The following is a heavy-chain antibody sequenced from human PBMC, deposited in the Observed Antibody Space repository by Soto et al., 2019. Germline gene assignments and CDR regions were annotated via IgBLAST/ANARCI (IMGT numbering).Heavy chain of an antibody. CDR2: IYYSGST. D-gene: IGHD2-15*01. J-gene: IGHJ5*02. CDR1: GGSISSSSYY. CDR3: ARRLWDIVVVVAATGWFDP. Sequence: QLQLQESGPGLVKPSETLSLTCTVSGGSISSSSYYWGWIRQPPGKGLEWIGSIYYSGSTYYNPSLKSRVTISVDTSKNQFSLKLSSVTAADTAVYYCARRLWDIVVVVAATGWFDPWGQGTLVTVSS. V-gene: IGHV4-39*01.